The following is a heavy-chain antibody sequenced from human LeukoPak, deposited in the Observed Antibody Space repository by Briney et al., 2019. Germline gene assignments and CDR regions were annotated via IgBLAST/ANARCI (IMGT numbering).Heavy chain of an antibody. J-gene: IGHJ4*02. CDR1: GFTFSDTW. V-gene: IGHV3-74*01. D-gene: IGHD2-15*01. CDR2: IRSDGSDT. CDR3: ARDPGSVYCSGGSCDREFDY. Sequence: GGSLRLSCAASGFTFSDTWMHWVRQAPGEGLVWVSRIRSDGSDTRYAESVKGRFTISRDNAKNSLYLQMNSLRAEDTAVYYCARDPGSVYCSGGSCDREFDYWGQGTLVTVSS.